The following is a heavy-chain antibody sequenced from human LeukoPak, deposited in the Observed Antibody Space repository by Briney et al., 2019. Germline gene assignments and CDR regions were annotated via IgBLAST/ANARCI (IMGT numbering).Heavy chain of an antibody. J-gene: IGHJ4*02. CDR3: ARRGFDFWGDDDY. D-gene: IGHD3-3*01. V-gene: IGHV1-2*02. CDR2: INPNSGGT. CDR1: GYTFTGYY. Sequence: ASVKVSCKASGYTFTGYYMHWVRQAPGQGLEWMGWINPNSGGTNYAQKFQGRVTMTRDTSISTAYMELSRLRSDDTAVYYCARRGFDFWGDDDYWGQGTLVTVSS.